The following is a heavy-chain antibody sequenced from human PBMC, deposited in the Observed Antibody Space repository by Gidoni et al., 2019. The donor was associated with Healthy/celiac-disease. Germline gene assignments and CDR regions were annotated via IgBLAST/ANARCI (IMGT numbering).Heavy chain of an antibody. J-gene: IGHJ4*02. D-gene: IGHD3-22*01. V-gene: IGHV1-69*01. CDR2: IIPIFGTA. CDR3: ARVASHYYDSSGYYYLAQFDY. Sequence: QVQLVQSGAEVKKPGSSVKVSCKASGGTFSSYAISWVRQAPGQGLEWMGGIIPIFGTANYAQKFQGRVTITADESTSTAYMELSSLRSEDTAVYYCARVASHYYDSSGYYYLAQFDYWGQGTQVTVSS. CDR1: GGTFSSYA.